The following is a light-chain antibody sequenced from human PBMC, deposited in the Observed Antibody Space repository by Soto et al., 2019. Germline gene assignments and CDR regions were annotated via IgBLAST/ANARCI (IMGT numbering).Light chain of an antibody. J-gene: IGKJ2*01. V-gene: IGKV3-20*01. CDR1: QSVSSNY. CDR2: GSS. Sequence: EFVLTQSPGTLSLSPGERATLSCRASQSVSSNYLAWYQQRPGEAPKLLIYGSSSMATGIPDRFSGSGSGTDFTLTISRLEPEDFAVYYCQQYGTSPPDPTSGQGTKLEIK. CDR3: QQYGTSPPDPT.